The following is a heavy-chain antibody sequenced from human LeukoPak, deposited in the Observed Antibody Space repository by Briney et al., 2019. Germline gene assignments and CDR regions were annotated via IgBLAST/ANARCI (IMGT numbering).Heavy chain of an antibody. Sequence: SVKLSCTAAGATFTSYAISWVRQAPGQGHGWMGRIIPLLGVANNEQTYPGRVTITADKATSTTYLDLSSLSSEDTDVYYCARDVGSWNDAGYWGQGTLVTVSS. CDR2: IIPLLGVA. J-gene: IGHJ4*02. V-gene: IGHV1-69*04. D-gene: IGHD1-1*01. CDR3: ARDVGSWNDAGY. CDR1: GATFTSYA.